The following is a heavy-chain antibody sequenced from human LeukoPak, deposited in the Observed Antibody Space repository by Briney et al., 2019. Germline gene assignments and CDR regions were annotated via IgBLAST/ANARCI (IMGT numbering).Heavy chain of an antibody. V-gene: IGHV4-38-2*01. J-gene: IGHJ4*02. CDR1: DYSISSGYY. D-gene: IGHD3-3*01. CDR2: IYHSGST. Sequence: SETLSLTCAVSDYSISSGYYWGWIRQPPGRGLEWIGSIYHSGSTYYNPSLKSRVTISVDTSKNQFSLKLSSVTAADTAVYYCARRYYDFWSGYYVDYWGQGTLVTASS. CDR3: ARRYYDFWSGYYVDY.